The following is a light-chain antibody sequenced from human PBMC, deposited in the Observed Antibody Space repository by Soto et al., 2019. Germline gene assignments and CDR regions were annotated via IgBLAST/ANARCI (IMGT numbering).Light chain of an antibody. CDR1: QSVGSW. CDR3: QEYHTYSRK. J-gene: IGKJ1*01. CDR2: IVS. Sequence: DIQMTQSPSTLSASVGDRVTITCRASQSVGSWLAWYQQKPGKAPKVLIYIVSRLEGGEPSRFSGSGSGTEFTLTIRSLQPDDFATYYCQEYHTYSRKFGQGTKVEIK. V-gene: IGKV1-5*03.